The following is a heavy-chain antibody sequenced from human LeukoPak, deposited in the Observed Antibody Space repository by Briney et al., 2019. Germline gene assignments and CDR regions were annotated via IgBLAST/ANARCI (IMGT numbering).Heavy chain of an antibody. CDR3: ARENWHYDY. D-gene: IGHD1-1*01. CDR2: INPNSGGT. CDR1: GYSFTGYF. J-gene: IGHJ4*02. Sequence: ASVKVSCKTSGYSFTGYFMHWVRQALGQGLEWMGWINPNSGGTNYAQKFQGRVTLTRDASINTADMELNSLSSDDTAVYYCARENWHYDYWGQGTLVTVPS. V-gene: IGHV1-2*02.